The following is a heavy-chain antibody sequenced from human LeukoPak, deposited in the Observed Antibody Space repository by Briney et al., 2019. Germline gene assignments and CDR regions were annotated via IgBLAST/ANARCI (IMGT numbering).Heavy chain of an antibody. CDR2: INYTGRT. CDR3: ARERRVEVSARQTVAFDI. CDR1: GGSFTEYH. D-gene: IGHD5/OR15-5a*01. V-gene: IGHV4-34*01. J-gene: IGHJ3*02. Sequence: PSETQTLTCAVYGGSFTEYHWSWIRQPPGKSLEWIGEINYTGRTHYNPSLTSRVTISIDMSERQFSLRLTSVTAADTAVYYCARERRVEVSARQTVAFDIWAHGTMVIVSS.